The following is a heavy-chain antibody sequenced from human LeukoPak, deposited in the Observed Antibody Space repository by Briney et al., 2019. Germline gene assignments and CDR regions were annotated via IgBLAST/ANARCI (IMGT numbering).Heavy chain of an antibody. J-gene: IGHJ4*02. V-gene: IGHV4-38-2*02. D-gene: IGHD3-3*01. CDR3: AKAKSGYPEY. CDR1: GYSISSGYY. Sequence: TPSETLSLTCIVSGYSISSGYYWGWIRQSPVKGLEWIGNVYQTGSTYYNPSLKSRDTISVDTSKNQFSLNLTSVTAADTAVYYCAKAKSGYPEYWGQGTLVTVSS. CDR2: VYQTGST.